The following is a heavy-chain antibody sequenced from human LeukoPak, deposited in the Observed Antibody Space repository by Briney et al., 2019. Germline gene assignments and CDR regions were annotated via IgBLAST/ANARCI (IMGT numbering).Heavy chain of an antibody. CDR2: IWYDGSNK. CDR1: GLTFSSYG. Sequence: GRSLRLSCAASGLTFSSYGMHWVRQAPGKGLEWVAVIWYDGSNKYYADSVKGRFTISRDNSKNTLYLQMNSLRAEDTAVYYCARAPYDLPRYGMDVWGQGTTVTVSS. D-gene: IGHD3-3*01. CDR3: ARAPYDLPRYGMDV. J-gene: IGHJ6*02. V-gene: IGHV3-33*01.